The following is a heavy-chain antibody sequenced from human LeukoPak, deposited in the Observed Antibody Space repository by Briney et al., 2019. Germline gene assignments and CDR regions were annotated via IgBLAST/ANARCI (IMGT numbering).Heavy chain of an antibody. J-gene: IGHJ4*02. CDR2: IYPGDSET. CDR1: GYNFPNYW. D-gene: IGHD4-17*01. V-gene: IGHV5-51*01. CDR3: ARFLYGVYSHYFDY. Sequence: GASVKISCKGSGYNFPNYWIGWVRQMPGKGLEWMGIIYPGDSETRYRPSFQGQVTISADRSINTAYLQWSGLRASDTAMYYCARFLYGVYSHYFDYWGQGTLVTVSS.